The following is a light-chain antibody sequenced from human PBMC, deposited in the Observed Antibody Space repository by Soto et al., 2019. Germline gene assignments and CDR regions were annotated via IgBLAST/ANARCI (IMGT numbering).Light chain of an antibody. J-gene: IGKJ5*01. CDR2: DAS. V-gene: IGKV1D-13*01. CDR3: QHFNNYLIT. Sequence: AIPLSQSPSSLSASVGDRVTITCRASQGIRSALAWYQQTPGKPPKLLIYDASNLEGGVPSRFSGSGSGTDFTLTISSLQPEDFATYYCQHFNNYLITFGQGTRLEIK. CDR1: QGIRSA.